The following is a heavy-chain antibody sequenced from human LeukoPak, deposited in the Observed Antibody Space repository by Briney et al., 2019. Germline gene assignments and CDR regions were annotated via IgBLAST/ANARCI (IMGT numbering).Heavy chain of an antibody. CDR3: AGELAIAAAGPLDY. CDR1: GFTFDDYA. V-gene: IGHV3-43*02. J-gene: IGHJ4*02. CDR2: ISGDGGST. Sequence: PGGSLRLSCAASGFTFDDYAMHWVRQAPGKGLEWVSLISGDGGSTYYADSVKGRFTVSRDNSKNSLYLQMNSLRTEDTALYYCAGELAIAAAGPLDYWGQGTLVTVSS. D-gene: IGHD6-13*01.